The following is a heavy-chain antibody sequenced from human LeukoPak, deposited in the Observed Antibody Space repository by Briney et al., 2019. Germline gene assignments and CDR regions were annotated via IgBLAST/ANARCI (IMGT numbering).Heavy chain of an antibody. V-gene: IGHV5-51*01. J-gene: IGHJ4*02. Sequence: GKSLKISCKGSGYSFTTYLIGLVRQMPGEGLEWMGIIYPGYSDTRYSPSFQGQVPISADKSVSTAYLQWSSLKASDTAMYYCARQGAGSPSFYFDYWGQGTLVTVSS. D-gene: IGHD6-19*01. CDR3: ARQGAGSPSFYFDY. CDR1: GYSFTTYL. CDR2: IYPGYSDT.